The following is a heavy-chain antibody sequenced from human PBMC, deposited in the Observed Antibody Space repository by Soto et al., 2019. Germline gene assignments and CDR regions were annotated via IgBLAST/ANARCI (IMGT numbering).Heavy chain of an antibody. CDR2: MNPNSGNT. D-gene: IGHD1-26*01. Sequence: QAQLVQSGAEVKKPGASVKVSCKASGYTFTGYDINWVRQATGQGLEWMGWMNPNSGNTGYAQNFQGRVTMTRDNSITTAYIELTSLRDDDSAVYYCAGEKVGTTGIDVWGQGTLVTVSS. J-gene: IGHJ4*02. CDR3: AGEKVGTTGIDV. CDR1: GYTFTGYD. V-gene: IGHV1-8*01.